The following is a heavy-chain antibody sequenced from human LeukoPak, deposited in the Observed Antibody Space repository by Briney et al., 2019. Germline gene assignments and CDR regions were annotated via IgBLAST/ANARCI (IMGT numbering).Heavy chain of an antibody. CDR1: GYTSTTYW. CDR3: ARTGSPDDAFDI. Sequence: GESLRISCKGSGYTSTTYWIGWVRQMPGKGLEWMGIIYPGDSDTRYSPSFQGQVTISADKSISTAYLQWSSLKASDTAMYYCARTGSPDDAFDIWGQGTMVTVSS. V-gene: IGHV5-51*01. CDR2: IYPGDSDT. D-gene: IGHD1-14*01. J-gene: IGHJ3*02.